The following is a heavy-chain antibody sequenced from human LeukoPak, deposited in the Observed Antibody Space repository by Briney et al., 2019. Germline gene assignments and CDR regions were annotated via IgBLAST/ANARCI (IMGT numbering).Heavy chain of an antibody. CDR1: GFTFNNYA. Sequence: PGGSLRLSCAASGFTFNNYAMNWVRQAPGKGLEWVSSISGGGETTYYADSAKGRFTISRDNSQNTLYLQMNSLRAEDTAVYYCAKDVVPAAQYYFDYWGQGTLVTVSS. D-gene: IGHD2-2*01. CDR2: ISGGGETT. J-gene: IGHJ4*02. CDR3: AKDVVPAAQYYFDY. V-gene: IGHV3-23*01.